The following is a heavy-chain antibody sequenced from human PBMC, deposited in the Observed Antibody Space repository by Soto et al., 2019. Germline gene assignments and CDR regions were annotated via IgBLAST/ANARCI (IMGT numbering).Heavy chain of an antibody. CDR1: GLTFSNYV. CDR3: ATRNEYDSRSYYDYYFDS. Sequence: VLLLESGGVLVQPGVSLRLSCAASGLTFSNYVMSWVRQHPGKGREWLSGISGSGDSTYYADSVKGRFTISRDNSKNTLYLHTNRLRGEDTAVYYCATRNEYDSRSYYDYYFDSCGHGTMVTVSS. CDR2: ISGSGDST. V-gene: IGHV3-23*01. J-gene: IGHJ4*01. D-gene: IGHD3-22*01.